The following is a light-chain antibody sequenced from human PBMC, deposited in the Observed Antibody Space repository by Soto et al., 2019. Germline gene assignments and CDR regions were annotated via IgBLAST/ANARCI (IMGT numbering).Light chain of an antibody. Sequence: VLTQSPATLSLSPGERATLSCRASQSIRASLAWYQHKPGQAPLLVIFDASNRANGVPARFGGSGSGTDFTLTISRLETEDFAVYDCQQYGSSPPITFGQGTRLEIK. CDR3: QQYGSSPPIT. CDR1: QSIRAS. J-gene: IGKJ5*01. V-gene: IGKV3-20*01. CDR2: DAS.